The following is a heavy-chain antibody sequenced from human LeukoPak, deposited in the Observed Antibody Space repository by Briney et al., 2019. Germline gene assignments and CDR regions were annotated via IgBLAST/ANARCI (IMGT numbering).Heavy chain of an antibody. CDR3: ARWGSGSYYNVY. Sequence: PSETLSLTCTVSGGFVSSYYWSWMRQSPGKGLEWIGYVYYSGSTNYNPALKSRVTISLDTSKNQFSLKLSSVTAADTAVYYCARWGSGSYYNVYWGQGTMVTVSS. J-gene: IGHJ3*01. V-gene: IGHV4-59*08. D-gene: IGHD3-10*01. CDR1: GGFVSSYY. CDR2: VYYSGST.